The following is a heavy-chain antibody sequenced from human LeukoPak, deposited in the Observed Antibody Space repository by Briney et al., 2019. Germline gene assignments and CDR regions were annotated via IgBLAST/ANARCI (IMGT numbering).Heavy chain of an antibody. CDR3: ARQWIQLWFYFDP. Sequence: SETLSLTCTVSGGSISSSSYYWGWIRQPPGKGLEWVGSIYYSGSTYYNPSLKSRVTISVDTSKNQFSLKLSSVTAADTAVYYCARQWIQLWFYFDPWGQGTLVAVSS. D-gene: IGHD5-18*01. V-gene: IGHV4-39*01. CDR2: IYYSGST. CDR1: GGSISSSSYY. J-gene: IGHJ5*02.